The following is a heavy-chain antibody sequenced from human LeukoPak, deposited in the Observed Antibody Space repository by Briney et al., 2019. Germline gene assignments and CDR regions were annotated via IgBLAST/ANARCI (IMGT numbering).Heavy chain of an antibody. J-gene: IGHJ4*02. CDR3: ARARHCSGGSCYSLARFPFDY. Sequence: GASVKVSCKASGYTFTSYGISWVRQAPGQGLEWMGWISAYNGNTNYAQKLQGRVTMTTDTSTSTAYMELRSLRSDDTAVYYCARARHCSGGSCYSLARFPFDYWGQGTLVTVSS. V-gene: IGHV1-18*01. CDR1: GYTFTSYG. CDR2: ISAYNGNT. D-gene: IGHD2-15*01.